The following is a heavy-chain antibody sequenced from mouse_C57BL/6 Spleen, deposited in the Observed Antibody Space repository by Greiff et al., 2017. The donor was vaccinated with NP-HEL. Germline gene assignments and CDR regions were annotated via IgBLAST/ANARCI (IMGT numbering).Heavy chain of an antibody. CDR1: GFTFSSYG. CDR2: ISSGGSYT. J-gene: IGHJ4*01. Sequence: EVHLVESGGDLVKPGGSLKLSCAASGFTFSSYGMSWVRQTPDKRLEWVATISSGGSYTYYPDSVKGRFTISRDNAKNTLYLQMSSLKSEDTAMYYCARRMITTDYYAMDYWGQGTSVTVSS. D-gene: IGHD2-4*01. V-gene: IGHV5-6*01. CDR3: ARRMITTDYYAMDY.